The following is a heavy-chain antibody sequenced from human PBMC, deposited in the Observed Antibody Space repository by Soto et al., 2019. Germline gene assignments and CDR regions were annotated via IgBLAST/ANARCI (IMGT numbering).Heavy chain of an antibody. J-gene: IGHJ4*02. Sequence: QITLKESGPTQVKPTQTLTLTCSFSGFSLNTDGEGVGWVRQPPGEALEGLALIYWDDDERYSPSLKTRLTITKDPSKNQVVLIMTNMDPVDTATDYCAHSRNLITEDAQVGDFDYWGQGTLVTVSS. CDR1: GFSLNTDGEG. V-gene: IGHV2-5*02. CDR3: AHSRNLITEDAQVGDFDY. CDR2: IYWDDDE. D-gene: IGHD3-10*01.